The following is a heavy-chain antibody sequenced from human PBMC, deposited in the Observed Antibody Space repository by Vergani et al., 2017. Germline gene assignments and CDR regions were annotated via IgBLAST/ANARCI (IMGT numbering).Heavy chain of an antibody. V-gene: IGHV3-23*01. CDR2: ISGSGGST. D-gene: IGHD3-10*01. J-gene: IGHJ4*02. CDR1: GFTFSSYA. CDR3: ANVSDNGGSDFDY. Sequence: EVQLLESGGGLVPPGGSLRLSCAASGFTFSSYAMSWVRQAPGKGLEWVSAISGSGGSTYYADSVKGRFTISRDNSKNTLYLQMNSLGGEDTAVYYCANVSDNGGSDFDYWGQGTLVTVSS.